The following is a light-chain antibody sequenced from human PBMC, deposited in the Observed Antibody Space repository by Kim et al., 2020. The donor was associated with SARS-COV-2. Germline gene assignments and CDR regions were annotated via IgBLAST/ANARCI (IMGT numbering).Light chain of an antibody. J-gene: IGLJ3*02. Sequence: KTVTISCTRSSGSIASSYVQWYQRRPGSAPTTVIYEDNQRPSWVPDRFSGSIDSSSNAASLTISGLKTEDEADYYCQSYDSSNSWVFGGGTQLTVL. V-gene: IGLV6-57*03. CDR3: QSYDSSNSWV. CDR1: SGSIASSY. CDR2: EDN.